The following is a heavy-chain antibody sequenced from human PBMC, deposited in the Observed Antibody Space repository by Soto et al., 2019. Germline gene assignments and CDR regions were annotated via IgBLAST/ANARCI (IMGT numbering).Heavy chain of an antibody. J-gene: IGHJ4*02. Sequence: LSLTCAVSGGSISSSNWWSWVRQPPGKGLEWIGEIYHSGSTNYNPSLKSRVTISVDKSKNQFSLKLSSVTAADTAAYYCARRRDAYYDDSSGYYGGYYFDYWGQGALVTVSS. CDR3: ARRRDAYYDDSSGYYGGYYFDY. V-gene: IGHV4-4*02. CDR1: GGSISSSNW. CDR2: IYHSGST. D-gene: IGHD3-22*01.